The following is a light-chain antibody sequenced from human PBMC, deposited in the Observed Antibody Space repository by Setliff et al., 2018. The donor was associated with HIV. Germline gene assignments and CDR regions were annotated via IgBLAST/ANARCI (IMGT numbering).Light chain of an antibody. V-gene: IGLV2-14*03. J-gene: IGLJ2*01. CDR2: DVS. CDR3: SSYTSSSTRV. Sequence: QSALTQPASVSGSPGQSITISCTGTSSDVGGYNYVSLYQQHPGKAPKLMIYDVSNRPSGVSNRCSGSKSGNTASLTISGLQAEDEADYYCSSYTSSSTRVFGGGTKVTVL. CDR1: SSDVGGYNY.